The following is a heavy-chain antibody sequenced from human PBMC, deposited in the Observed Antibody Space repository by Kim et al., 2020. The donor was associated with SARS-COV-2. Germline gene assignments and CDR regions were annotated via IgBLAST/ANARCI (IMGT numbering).Heavy chain of an antibody. CDR3: APTLSGWDFHDCDY. V-gene: IGHV3-48*03. D-gene: IGHD6-19*01. CDR1: RFSFSSYE. Sequence: GGSLRLSCTASRFSFSSYEINWVRQAPGKGLEWVSFINNGGTSIFYADSVKGRFTISRDNAKNSVYLQMTSLRVEDTAIYYCAPTLSGWDFHDCDYWGQGALVTVSS. CDR2: INNGGTSI. J-gene: IGHJ4*02.